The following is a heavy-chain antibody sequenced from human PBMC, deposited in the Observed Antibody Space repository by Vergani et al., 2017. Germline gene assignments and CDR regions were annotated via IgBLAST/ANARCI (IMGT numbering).Heavy chain of an antibody. CDR1: GGSISSSNYY. V-gene: IGHV4-39*01. CDR3: ARKALTMIVPGAFDI. CDR2: IYYSGSP. J-gene: IGHJ3*02. Sequence: QLQLPESGPGLVKPSETLSLTCTVSGGSISSSNYYWGWIRQPPGKGLEWIGSIYYSGSPYYNPSLKSRVTISVDTSKNQFSLKLSSVTAADTAVYYCARKALTMIVPGAFDIWGQGTMVTVSS. D-gene: IGHD3-22*01.